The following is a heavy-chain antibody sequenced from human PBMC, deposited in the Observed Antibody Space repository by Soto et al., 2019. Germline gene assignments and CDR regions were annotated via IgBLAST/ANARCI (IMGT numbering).Heavy chain of an antibody. D-gene: IGHD2-2*01. J-gene: IGHJ4*02. CDR3: ARRPPAGELDY. Sequence: SETLSLTCTVSGGSISSYYWNWIRQPPGKGLEWIGYIYYSGSTNYNPSLKARVTISVDTSKNQFSLMLSSVTAADTVVYYCARRPPAGELDYWGQGTLVTVSS. CDR2: IYYSGST. V-gene: IGHV4-59*08. CDR1: GGSISSYY.